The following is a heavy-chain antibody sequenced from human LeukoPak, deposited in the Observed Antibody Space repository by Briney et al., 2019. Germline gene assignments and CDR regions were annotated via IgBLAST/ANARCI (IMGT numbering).Heavy chain of an antibody. CDR2: IIPIFGTA. Sequence: SVKVSCKASGYTFTDCYMHWVRQAPGQGLEWMGGIIPIFGTANYAQKFQGRVTITADESTSTAYMELSSLRSEDTAVYYCARSTTVTPYYFDYWGQGTLVTVSS. V-gene: IGHV1-69*13. CDR1: GYTFTDCY. D-gene: IGHD4-17*01. J-gene: IGHJ4*02. CDR3: ARSTTVTPYYFDY.